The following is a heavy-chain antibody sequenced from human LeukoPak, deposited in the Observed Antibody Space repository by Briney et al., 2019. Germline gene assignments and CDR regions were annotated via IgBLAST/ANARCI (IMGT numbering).Heavy chain of an antibody. CDR2: IWYDGSNK. J-gene: IGHJ4*02. CDR3: AKDESGGDCPLQY. CDR1: GFTFSSYG. Sequence: GGSLRLSCAASGFTFSSYGMHWVRQAPGKGLEWVAVIWYDGSNKYYADSVKGRFTISRDNSKNTLYLQMNSLRAEDTAVYYCAKDESGGDCPLQYWGQGTLVTVSS. D-gene: IGHD2-21*02. V-gene: IGHV3-33*06.